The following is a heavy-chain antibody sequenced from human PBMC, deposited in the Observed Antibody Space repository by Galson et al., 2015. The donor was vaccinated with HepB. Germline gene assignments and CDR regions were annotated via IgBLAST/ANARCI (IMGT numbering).Heavy chain of an antibody. CDR1: GDSVSSNSAA. D-gene: IGHD4-11*01. Sequence: CAISGDSVSSNSAAWNWIRQSPSRGLEWLGRTYYRSNWYNDYAVSVESRISINPDTSRNQFSLQLNSVTPEDTAVYYCVGDDRRRHKTTLAFDYWGQGTVVTVSS. CDR3: VGDDRRRHKTTLAFDY. CDR2: TYYRSNWYN. V-gene: IGHV6-1*01. J-gene: IGHJ3*01.